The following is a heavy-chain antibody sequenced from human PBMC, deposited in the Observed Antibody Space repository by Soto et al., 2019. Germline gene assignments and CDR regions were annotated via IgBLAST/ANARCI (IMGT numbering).Heavy chain of an antibody. V-gene: IGHV3-48*02. CDR2: ISSSSSTI. J-gene: IGHJ4*02. CDR1: GFTFSSYS. D-gene: IGHD3-3*01. CDR3: ARDGGLRFLEWTVPYYFDY. Sequence: PGGSLRLSCAASGFTFSSYSMNWVRQAPGKGLEWVSYISSSSSTIYYAESVKGRFTISRDNAKNSLYLQMNSLRDEDTAVYYCARDGGLRFLEWTVPYYFDYWGQGTLVTVSS.